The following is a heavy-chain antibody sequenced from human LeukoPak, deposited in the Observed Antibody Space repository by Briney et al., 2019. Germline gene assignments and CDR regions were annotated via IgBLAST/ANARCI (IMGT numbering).Heavy chain of an antibody. J-gene: IGHJ5*02. Sequence: PGGSLRLSCVGSGFTFSSHAMSWVRQAPGKGLEWVSGISGRGGSSYYADSVKGRFTISRDNSKNTSTLYLQMNHLRAEDTAVYYCATGPLWSGYISFDPWGQGTLVTVSS. CDR3: ATGPLWSGYISFDP. CDR1: GFTFSSHA. V-gene: IGHV3-23*01. D-gene: IGHD3-3*01. CDR2: ISGRGGSS.